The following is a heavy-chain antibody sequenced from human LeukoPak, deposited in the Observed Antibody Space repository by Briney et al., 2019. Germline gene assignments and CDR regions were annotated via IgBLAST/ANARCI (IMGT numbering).Heavy chain of an antibody. CDR3: ARPKDYGDYTYYFDF. D-gene: IGHD4-17*01. V-gene: IGHV4-39*07. CDR1: GGSISSSNYY. J-gene: IGHJ4*02. Sequence: SETLSLTCTVSGGSISSSNYYWGWIRQPPGKGLEWIGSIYYSGSTYYNPSLKSRVTISVDTSKNQFSLKVSSVTAADTAAYYCARPKDYGDYTYYFDFWGQGTLVTVSS. CDR2: IYYSGST.